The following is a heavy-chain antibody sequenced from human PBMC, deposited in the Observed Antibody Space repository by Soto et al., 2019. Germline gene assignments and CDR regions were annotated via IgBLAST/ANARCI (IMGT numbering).Heavy chain of an antibody. J-gene: IGHJ6*02. D-gene: IGHD3-10*01. Sequence: QVQLVESGGGLVKPGGSLRLSCAASGSSFSDSYMSWVRQAPGKGLEWVAYISGSSGYTGYADSVKGRFTISRDNAKNSLYLQMNSLRVEDTAVYYCARDRGGYGPPDVWGQGTTVTVSS. CDR3: ARDRGGYGPPDV. CDR1: GSSFSDSY. V-gene: IGHV3-11*06. CDR2: ISGSSGYT.